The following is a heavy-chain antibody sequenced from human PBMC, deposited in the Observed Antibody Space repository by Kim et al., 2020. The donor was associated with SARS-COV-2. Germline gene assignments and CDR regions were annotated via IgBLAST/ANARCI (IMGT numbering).Heavy chain of an antibody. Sequence: GGYLRLSCAASGFTFSSYAMSWVRQAPGKGLEWVSAISGSGGSTYYADSVKGRFTISRDNSKNTLYLQMNSLRAEDTSVYYCAKGMVRGGPNNWFDPWGQGTLVTVSS. D-gene: IGHD3-10*01. CDR2: ISGSGGST. CDR1: GFTFSSYA. J-gene: IGHJ5*02. CDR3: AKGMVRGGPNNWFDP. V-gene: IGHV3-23*01.